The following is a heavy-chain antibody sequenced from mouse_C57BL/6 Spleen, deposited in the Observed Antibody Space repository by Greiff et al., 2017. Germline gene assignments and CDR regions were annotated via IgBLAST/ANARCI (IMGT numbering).Heavy chain of an antibody. CDR2: IDPETGGT. D-gene: IGHD1-1*01. J-gene: IGHJ2*01. V-gene: IGHV1-15*01. CDR3: TRKVTFYYGSSYDYFDY. Sequence: VQLQQSGAELVRPGASVTLSCKASGYTFTDYEMHWVKQTPVHGLEWIGAIDPETGGTAYNQKFKGKAILTADKSSSTAYMELRRLTSEDSAVYYCTRKVTFYYGSSYDYFDYWGQGTTLTVSS. CDR1: GYTFTDYE.